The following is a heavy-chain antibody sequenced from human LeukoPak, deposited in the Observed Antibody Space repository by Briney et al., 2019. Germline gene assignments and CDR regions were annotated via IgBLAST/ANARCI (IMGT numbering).Heavy chain of an antibody. D-gene: IGHD5-12*01. J-gene: IGHJ4*02. CDR3: ARLGGGAGGYDLDY. CDR1: GYTFTGYY. Sequence: ASVKVSCKASGYTFTGYYMHWVRQAPGQGLEWMGWINPNSGGTNYAQKFQGRVTMTRDTSISTAYLQWSSLKASDTAMYYCARLGGGAGGYDLDYWGQGTLVTVSS. V-gene: IGHV1-2*02. CDR2: INPNSGGT.